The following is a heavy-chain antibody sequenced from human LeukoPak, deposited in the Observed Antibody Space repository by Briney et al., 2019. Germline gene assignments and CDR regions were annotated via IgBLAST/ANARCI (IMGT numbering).Heavy chain of an antibody. Sequence: GGSLRLSCGASGFTVGSHYMSWVRQAPGKGLDWVSIIYSRGSIYYADSVKGRFTISRDSSNNTLFLQMTYLKAEDTALYYCARGVRGWYDGAYDLWGQGTMVAVSS. D-gene: IGHD6-19*01. CDR1: GFTVGSHY. V-gene: IGHV3-66*01. CDR3: ARGVRGWYDGAYDL. J-gene: IGHJ3*01. CDR2: IYSRGSI.